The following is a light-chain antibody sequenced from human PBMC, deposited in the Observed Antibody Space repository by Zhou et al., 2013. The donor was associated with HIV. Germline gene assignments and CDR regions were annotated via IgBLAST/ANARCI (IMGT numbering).Light chain of an antibody. V-gene: IGKV1-39*01. J-gene: IGKJ4*01. CDR3: QQSYSTPLT. Sequence: DIQMTQSPSSLSASVGDRVTITCRASQSISSYLNWYQQKPGKAPKLLIYAASSLQSGVPSRSSGSGSGTDFTLTISSLQPEDFATYYCQQSYSTPLTFGGGPRWRSN. CDR2: AAS. CDR1: QSISSY.